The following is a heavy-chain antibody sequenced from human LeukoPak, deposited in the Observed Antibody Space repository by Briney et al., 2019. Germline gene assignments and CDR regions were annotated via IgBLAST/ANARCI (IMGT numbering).Heavy chain of an antibody. CDR1: NGSIGSYY. Sequence: SETLSLTCSVSNGSIGSYYWTWIRQPPGKGLEWIGYIYIRGSTNYNPSLKSRVTISVDTSKNQFSLKLSSVTAADTAVYYCARTSRDWFDPWGQGTLVTVSS. J-gene: IGHJ5*02. V-gene: IGHV4-4*09. D-gene: IGHD6-13*01. CDR3: ARTSRDWFDP. CDR2: IYIRGST.